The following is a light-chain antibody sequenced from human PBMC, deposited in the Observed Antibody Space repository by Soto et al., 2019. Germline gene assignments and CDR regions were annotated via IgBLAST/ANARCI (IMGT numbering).Light chain of an antibody. CDR1: QSVSSN. V-gene: IGKV3-15*01. CDR2: GAS. J-gene: IGKJ1*01. Sequence: EIVMTQSPATLSVSPGERATLSCRASQSVSSNLAWYQQKPGQPPRLLIYGASTRATGIPARFSGSGSGTDFTLTISSLQSEDFAVYYCQLYNNWPPTFGQGTKVDIK. CDR3: QLYNNWPPT.